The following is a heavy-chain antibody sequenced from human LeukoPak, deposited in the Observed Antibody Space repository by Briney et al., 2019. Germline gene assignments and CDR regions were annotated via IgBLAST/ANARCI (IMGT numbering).Heavy chain of an antibody. V-gene: IGHV3-30*04. D-gene: IGHD4-17*01. CDR2: ISYDGSNK. CDR1: GFTFSSYA. Sequence: GRSLRLSCAASGFTFSSYAMHWVRQAPGKGLEWVAVISYDGSNKYYADSVKGRFTISRDNSKNTLYLQMNSLRAEDTAVYYCARDSLGDYVYDYFDYWGQGTLVTVSS. CDR3: ARDSLGDYVYDYFDY. J-gene: IGHJ4*02.